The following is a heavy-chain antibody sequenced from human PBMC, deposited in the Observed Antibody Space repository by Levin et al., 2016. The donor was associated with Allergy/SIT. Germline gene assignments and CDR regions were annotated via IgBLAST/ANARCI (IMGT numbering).Heavy chain of an antibody. J-gene: IGHJ6*02. CDR3: ARETVAAAGFLTYGMDV. Sequence: GESLKISCAASGFTFSSYGMHWVRQAPGKGLEWVAVIWYDGSNKYYADSVKGRFTISRDNSKNTLYLQMNSLRAEDTAVYYCARETVAAAGFLTYGMDVWGQGTTVTVSS. D-gene: IGHD6-13*01. CDR1: GFTFSSYG. V-gene: IGHV3-33*01. CDR2: IWYDGSNK.